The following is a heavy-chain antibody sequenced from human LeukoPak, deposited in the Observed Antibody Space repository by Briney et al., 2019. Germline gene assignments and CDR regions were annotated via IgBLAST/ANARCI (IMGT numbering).Heavy chain of an antibody. J-gene: IGHJ4*02. CDR2: IRYDGSDK. D-gene: IGHD1/OR15-1a*01. V-gene: IGHV3-30*02. Sequence: GGSLRLSCAASGFIFTDYGMHWVRQAPGKGLEWLTFIRYDGSDKYYADSVKGRFTISRDNSKNTLYRQMNSLTTEVTAVYYCAKEGTXSKPSDLDHWGQGILVTVSS. CDR3: AKEGTXSKPSDLDH. CDR1: GFIFTDYG.